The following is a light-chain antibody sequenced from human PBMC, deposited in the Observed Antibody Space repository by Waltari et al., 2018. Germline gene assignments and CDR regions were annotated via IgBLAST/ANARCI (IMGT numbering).Light chain of an antibody. CDR2: DAS. V-gene: IGKV3-20*01. J-gene: IGKJ1*01. Sequence: IVLTKSAWTQSFSPGERATLSCRASQSVSKYLAWYQQKPGPAPRLLIYDASTRATGIPDRFSGSGLETDLSLTISRLESDDFSVYYCQKYVTLPATFGQGTKVQMK. CDR1: QSVSKY. CDR3: QKYVTLPAT.